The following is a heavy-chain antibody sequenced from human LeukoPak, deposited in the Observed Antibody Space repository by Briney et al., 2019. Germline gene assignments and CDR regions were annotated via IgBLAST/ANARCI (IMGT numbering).Heavy chain of an antibody. J-gene: IGHJ4*02. D-gene: IGHD4-11*01. Sequence: GGSLRLSCAASGFTFSSYGFHWVRQAPGKGLEWVAAIWSDSTNMFYAQSVRGRFIIQRDDYQNTVYLEMSSLRAEDTAVYYCTKDAQRGFDYSNSFQFWGQGSLVTVSS. CDR3: TKDAQRGFDYSNSFQF. V-gene: IGHV3-33*06. CDR2: IWSDSTNM. CDR1: GFTFSSYG.